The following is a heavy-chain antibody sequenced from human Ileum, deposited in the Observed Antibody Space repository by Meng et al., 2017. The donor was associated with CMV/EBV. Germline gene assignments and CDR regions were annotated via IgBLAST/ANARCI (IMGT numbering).Heavy chain of an antibody. CDR1: DGSITSGNYD. Sequence: QVQLEESGPGLVKPSETLSRTCTVSDGSITSGNYDWSWIRQPPGRGLEWIGYIYYRWNPYYKPSLKSRVTISLDTSKTQFSLYLRSVTATDSAVYYCVRQVVAASFYYWGQGALVTVSS. D-gene: IGHD2-15*01. CDR3: VRQVVAASFYY. V-gene: IGHV4-30-4*08. CDR2: IYYRWNP. J-gene: IGHJ4*02.